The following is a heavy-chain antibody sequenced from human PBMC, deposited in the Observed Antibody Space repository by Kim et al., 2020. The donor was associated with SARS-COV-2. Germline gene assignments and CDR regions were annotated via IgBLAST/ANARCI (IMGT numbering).Heavy chain of an antibody. CDR1: GGSFSGYY. CDR2: INHSGST. CDR3: ARAHVILDWLLPDYYYYYGMDA. V-gene: IGHV4-34*01. D-gene: IGHD3-9*01. J-gene: IGHJ6*01. Sequence: SETLSLTCAVYGGSFSGYYWSWIRQPPGKGLEWIGEINHSGSTNYNPSLKSRVTISVDTSKNQFSLKLSSVTAADTAVYYCARAHVILDWLLPDYYYYYGMDASGQGATVTVSS.